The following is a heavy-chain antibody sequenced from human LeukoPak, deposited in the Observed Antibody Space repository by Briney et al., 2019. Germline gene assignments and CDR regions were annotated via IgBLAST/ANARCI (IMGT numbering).Heavy chain of an antibody. Sequence: PGGSLRLSCAASGFTFSSYAMSWVRQASGKGLERVSAISGSGGSTYYADSVKGRFTISRDNSKNTLYLQMNSLRAEDTAVYYCAKGYRSYGYGYFDYWGQGTLVTVSS. J-gene: IGHJ4*02. V-gene: IGHV3-23*01. CDR1: GFTFSSYA. CDR2: ISGSGGST. CDR3: AKGYRSYGYGYFDY. D-gene: IGHD5-18*01.